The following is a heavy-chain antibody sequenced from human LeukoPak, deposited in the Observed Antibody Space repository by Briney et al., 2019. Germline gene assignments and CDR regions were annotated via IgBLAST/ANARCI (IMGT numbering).Heavy chain of an antibody. CDR3: ARESSSWYKGGYYFDY. D-gene: IGHD6-13*01. J-gene: IGHJ4*02. CDR2: ISYDGSNK. V-gene: IGHV3-30-3*01. CDR1: GFTFGDYA. Sequence: PGGSLRLSCAASGFTFGDYAMHWVRQAPGKGLEWVAVISYDGSNKYYADSVKGRFTISRDNSKNTLYLQMNSLRAEDTAVYYCARESSSWYKGGYYFDYWGQGTLVTVSS.